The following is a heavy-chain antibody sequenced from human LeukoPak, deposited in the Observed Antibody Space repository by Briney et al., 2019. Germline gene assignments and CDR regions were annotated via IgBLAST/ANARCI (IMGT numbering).Heavy chain of an antibody. Sequence: PSETLSLTCTVSGGSISSSSYYWGWIRQPPGKGLEWIGSIYYSGSTYYNPSLKSRVTISVGTSKNQFSLKLSSVTAADTAVYYCARKCPHEQLVRGFFDYWGQGTLVTVSS. V-gene: IGHV4-39*01. J-gene: IGHJ4*02. D-gene: IGHD6-13*01. CDR3: ARKCPHEQLVRGFFDY. CDR2: IYYSGST. CDR1: GGSISSSSYY.